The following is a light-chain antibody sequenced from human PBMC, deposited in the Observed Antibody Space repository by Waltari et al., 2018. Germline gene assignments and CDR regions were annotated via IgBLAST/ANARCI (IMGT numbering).Light chain of an antibody. CDR2: EVV. Sequence: QSALTQPASVSGSPGQSITISCTGTSSDVGRYNYVSWYQQHPGKAPKLMIYEVVHRPSGVSSLVSGSKSGNTASLTISGLQAEDEADYYCSSFTGSDTHVFGTGTKVTVL. V-gene: IGLV2-14*01. CDR1: SSDVGRYNY. J-gene: IGLJ1*01. CDR3: SSFTGSDTHV.